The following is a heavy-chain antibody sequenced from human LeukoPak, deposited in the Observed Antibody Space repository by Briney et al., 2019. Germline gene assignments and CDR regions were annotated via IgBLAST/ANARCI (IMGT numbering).Heavy chain of an antibody. CDR2: ISGSGGST. CDR3: ARTTVTTVALFDY. D-gene: IGHD4-17*01. CDR1: GFTFSSYG. J-gene: IGHJ4*02. Sequence: PGGSLRLSCAASGFTFSSYGMSWVRQAPGKGLEWVSAISGSGGSTYYADSVKGRFTISRDNSKNTLYLQMNSLRAEDTAVYYCARTTVTTVALFDYWGQGALVTVSS. V-gene: IGHV3-23*01.